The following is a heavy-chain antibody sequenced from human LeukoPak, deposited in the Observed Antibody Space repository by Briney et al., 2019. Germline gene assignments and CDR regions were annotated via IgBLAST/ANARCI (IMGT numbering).Heavy chain of an antibody. CDR3: ARTIFGVGEAMFDY. Sequence: KPSETLSLTCTVSGGSISSNSHYWGWIRQPPGKGLDWIGTISYSGSTYYNPSLKSRVTISVDTSKNQFSLKLGSVTAADTAVYYCARTIFGVGEAMFDYWGQGTLVTVSS. D-gene: IGHD3-3*01. J-gene: IGHJ4*02. CDR2: ISYSGST. CDR1: GGSISSNSHY. V-gene: IGHV4-39*01.